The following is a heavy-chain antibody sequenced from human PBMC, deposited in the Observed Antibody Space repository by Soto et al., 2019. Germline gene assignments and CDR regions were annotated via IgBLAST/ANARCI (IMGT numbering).Heavy chain of an antibody. CDR1: GFTFSNAW. J-gene: IGHJ4*02. V-gene: IGHV3-15*01. CDR2: TKSKTDGGTT. CDR3: TTVGGTSGYSGYLGYYFDY. D-gene: IGHD5-12*01. Sequence: GGSLRLSCAASGFTFSNAWMSWVRQAPGKGLEWVGRTKSKTDGGTTDYAAPVKGRFTISRDDSKNTLYLQMNSLKTEDTAVYYCTTVGGTSGYSGYLGYYFDYWGQGTLVTVSS.